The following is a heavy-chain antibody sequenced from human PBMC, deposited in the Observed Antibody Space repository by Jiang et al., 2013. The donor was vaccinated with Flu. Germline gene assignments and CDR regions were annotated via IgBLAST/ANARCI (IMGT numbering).Heavy chain of an antibody. D-gene: IGHD3-10*01. CDR1: GGSISSYY. J-gene: IGHJ3*02. V-gene: IGHV4-59*01. CDR3: ARDHRYYYGSGSYSGAFDI. Sequence: LLKPSETLSLTCTVSGGSISSYYWSWIRQPPGKGLEWIGYIYYSGSTNYNPSLKSRVTISVDTSKNQFSLKLSSVTAADTAVYYCARDHRYYYGSGSYSGAFDIWGQGTMVTVSS. CDR2: IYYSGST.